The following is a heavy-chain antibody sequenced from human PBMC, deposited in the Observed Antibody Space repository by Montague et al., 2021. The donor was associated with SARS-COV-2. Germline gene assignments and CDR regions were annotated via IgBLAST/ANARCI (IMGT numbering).Heavy chain of an antibody. CDR2: IYYSGST. CDR1: GGSLSSYY. Sequence: SETLSLTCTVSGGSLSSYYWSWIRQPPGKGLEWIGYIYYSGSTNYNPSLKGRVTISVDTSKNQFSLTLSSVTAADTAVYDCARHVSGSLTHFHHWGQGSLVTVSS. J-gene: IGHJ1*01. CDR3: ARHVSGSLTHFHH. D-gene: IGHD1-26*01. V-gene: IGHV4-59*08.